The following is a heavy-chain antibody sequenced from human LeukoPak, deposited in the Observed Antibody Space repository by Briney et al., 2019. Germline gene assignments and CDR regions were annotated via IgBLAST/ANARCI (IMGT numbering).Heavy chain of an antibody. CDR1: GFTFSSYG. J-gene: IGHJ4*02. Sequence: PGGSLRLSCEASGFTFSSYGITWVRQAPGKGLEWVAGVSGSSGNTYYADSVKGRFTISRDNSKNTQYLQMDSLRAGDTAVYYCTRWDGYGDYWGQGTLVTVSS. CDR3: TRWDGYGDY. V-gene: IGHV3-23*01. CDR2: VSGSSGNT. D-gene: IGHD5-24*01.